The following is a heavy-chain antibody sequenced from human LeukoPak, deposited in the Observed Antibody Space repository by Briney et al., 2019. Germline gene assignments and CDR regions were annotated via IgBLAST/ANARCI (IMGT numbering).Heavy chain of an antibody. CDR1: GGTFSSYA. J-gene: IGHJ4*02. V-gene: IGHV1-69*06. Sequence: CSLRVSCKASGGTFSSYAISWVRQAPGQGLEWMGGIIPIFGTANYAQNFQGRVTITADKCTSTAYLELSSLRSEDTAVYYCARDPETCDILTGYLHTFDYWLQGTLVAVSS. CDR3: ARDPETCDILTGYLHTFDY. D-gene: IGHD3-9*01. CDR2: IIPIFGTA.